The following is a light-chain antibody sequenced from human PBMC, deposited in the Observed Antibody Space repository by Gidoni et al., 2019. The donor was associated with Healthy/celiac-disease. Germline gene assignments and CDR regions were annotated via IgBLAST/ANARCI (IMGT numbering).Light chain of an antibody. Sequence: IQITQSPSSLSASVGDRVTITCRASQSSSSYLNWYQQKPGKAPKLLIYAASSLQSGVPSRFSGSGSGTDFTLTISSLQPEDFATYYCQQSYSTQETFGQGTKVEIK. V-gene: IGKV1-39*01. J-gene: IGKJ1*01. CDR2: AAS. CDR1: QSSSSY. CDR3: QQSYSTQET.